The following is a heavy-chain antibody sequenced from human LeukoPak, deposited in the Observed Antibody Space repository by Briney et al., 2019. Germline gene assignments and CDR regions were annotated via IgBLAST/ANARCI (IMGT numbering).Heavy chain of an antibody. CDR3: AKDAFDI. J-gene: IGHJ3*02. CDR1: GFTFSSYG. V-gene: IGHV3-30*18. Sequence: GGSLRLSCAASGFTFSSYGMHWVRQAPGKGLEWVAVISYDGSNKYYADSVKGRFTISRDNSKNTLYLQMNRLRAEDTAVYYCAKDAFDIWGQGTMVTVSS. CDR2: ISYDGSNK.